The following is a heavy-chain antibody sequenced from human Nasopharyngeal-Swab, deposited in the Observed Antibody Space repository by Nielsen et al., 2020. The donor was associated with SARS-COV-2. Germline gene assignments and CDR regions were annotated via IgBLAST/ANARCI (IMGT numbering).Heavy chain of an antibody. J-gene: IGHJ4*02. D-gene: IGHD1-26*01. Sequence: GESLKISCAASGFTFTNYWMHWVRQVPGKGLVWVSRINTDGTTTTYADSVKGRFTISRDNAKNTLYLQMNNLRVEDTGVYYCVRAGYSGTYGLFDYWGQGTLVTVSS. CDR1: GFTFTNYW. CDR3: VRAGYSGTYGLFDY. CDR2: INTDGTTT. V-gene: IGHV3-74*01.